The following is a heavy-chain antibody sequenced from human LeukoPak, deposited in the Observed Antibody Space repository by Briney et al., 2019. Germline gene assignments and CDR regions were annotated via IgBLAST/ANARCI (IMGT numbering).Heavy chain of an antibody. CDR3: ARGRESRIRLNYYYYHMDV. CDR1: GYTFTIYD. V-gene: IGHV1-8*01. J-gene: IGHJ6*03. Sequence: ASVTLSFKSSGYTFTIYDNNWVRHATAQGLEWMGWVNTNSGSTGYSKTFQGSVTITRNTPISTPYIELSSQRSAATAVFDCARGRESRIRLNYYYYHMDVWGKGPTVPISS. CDR2: VNTNSGST. D-gene: IGHD5-18*01.